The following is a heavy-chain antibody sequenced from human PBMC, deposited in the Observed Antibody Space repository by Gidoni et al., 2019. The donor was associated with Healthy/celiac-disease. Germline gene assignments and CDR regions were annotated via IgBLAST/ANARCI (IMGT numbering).Heavy chain of an antibody. CDR2: ISSSSSYI. CDR3: AGDAYCGGDCYSFNYFDY. D-gene: IGHD2-21*02. Sequence: EVQLVESGGGLVKPGGSLRLSCAASGFTFSSYSMNWVRQAPGKGLEWVSSISSSSSYIYYADSVKGRFTISRDNAKNSLYLQMNSLRAEDTAVYYCAGDAYCGGDCYSFNYFDYWGQGTLVTVSS. V-gene: IGHV3-21*01. CDR1: GFTFSSYS. J-gene: IGHJ4*02.